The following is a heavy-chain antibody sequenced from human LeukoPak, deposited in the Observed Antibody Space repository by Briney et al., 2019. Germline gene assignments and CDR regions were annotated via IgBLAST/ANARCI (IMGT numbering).Heavy chain of an antibody. Sequence: PGGSLRLSCAASGFTFSSYAMSWVRQAPGKGLEWVSVIYSGGSTYYADSVKGRFTISRDNSKNTLYLQMNSLRAEDTAVYCCARGGYSYGYGVDYYYYYGMDVWGQGTTVTVSS. D-gene: IGHD5-18*01. CDR3: ARGGYSYGYGVDYYYYYGMDV. CDR1: GFTFSSYA. CDR2: IYSGGST. V-gene: IGHV3-53*01. J-gene: IGHJ6*02.